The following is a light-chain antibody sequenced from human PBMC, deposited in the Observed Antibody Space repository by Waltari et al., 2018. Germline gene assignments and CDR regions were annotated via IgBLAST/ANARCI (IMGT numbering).Light chain of an antibody. CDR1: QRPRPSNGYNY. V-gene: IGKV2-28*01. Sequence: DSVMTQSPLPLPVTPGEPAPLSCRSSQRPRPSNGYNYLDWYLQKPGQSPQLLIYLGSNRASGVPDRFSGSESGTDFTLKISRVEAEDVGVYYCMQALQTPWTFGQGTKVEI. CDR3: MQALQTPWT. CDR2: LGS. J-gene: IGKJ1*01.